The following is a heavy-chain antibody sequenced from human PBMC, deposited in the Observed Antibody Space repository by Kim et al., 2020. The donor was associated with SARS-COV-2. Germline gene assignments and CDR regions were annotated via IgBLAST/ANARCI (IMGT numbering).Heavy chain of an antibody. V-gene: IGHV7-4-1*02. CDR2: ISTNTGNP. CDR3: ARDLGTSYLSGALWYFDL. CDR1: GYNFTDSP. D-gene: IGHD2-2*01. J-gene: IGHJ2*01. Sequence: ASVKVSCKAFGYNFTDSPINWVRQAPGQGPQWMGWISTNTGNPTYVPDFKGRFVFSLDTSVSTAYLQINSLQPDDTAVYYCARDLGTSYLSGALWYFDLWGRGTLISVSS.